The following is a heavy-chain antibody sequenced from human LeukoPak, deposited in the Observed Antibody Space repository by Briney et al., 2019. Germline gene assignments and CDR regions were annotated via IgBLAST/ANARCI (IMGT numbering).Heavy chain of an antibody. CDR1: GGSISSGDYY. CDR2: IYYSGST. Sequence: SETLSLTCTVSGGSISSGDYYWSWIRQPPGKGLEWIGYIYYSGSTYYNPSHKSRVTISVDTSKNQFSLKLSSVTAADTAVYYCARELSVVVPAATFDYFDYWGQGTLVTVSS. D-gene: IGHD2-2*01. V-gene: IGHV4-30-4*08. CDR3: ARELSVVVPAATFDYFDY. J-gene: IGHJ4*02.